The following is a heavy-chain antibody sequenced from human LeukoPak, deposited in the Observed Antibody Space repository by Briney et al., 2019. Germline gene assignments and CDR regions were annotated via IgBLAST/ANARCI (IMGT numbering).Heavy chain of an antibody. V-gene: IGHV1-18*01. J-gene: IGHJ4*02. CDR1: GYTFTSYG. CDR3: ARGSKARRLGDIVLMVYATSVDY. D-gene: IGHD2-8*01. Sequence: ASVKVSCKASGYTFTSYGISWVRQAPGQGLEWMGWISAYNGNTNYAQKLQGRVTMTTDTSTSTAYMELRSLRSDDTAVYYCARGSKARRLGDIVLMVYATSVDYWGQGTLVTVSS. CDR2: ISAYNGNT.